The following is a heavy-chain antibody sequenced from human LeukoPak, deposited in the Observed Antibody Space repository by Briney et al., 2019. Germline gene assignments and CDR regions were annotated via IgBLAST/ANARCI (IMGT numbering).Heavy chain of an antibody. Sequence: GGSLRLSCAASGFTFSSYGMHWVRQAPGKGLEWVAVISYDGSNKYYADSVKGRFTISRDNSKNTLYLQMNSLRAEDTAVYYCAKAPGGSLYGMDVWGKGTTVTVSS. CDR2: ISYDGSNK. CDR1: GFTFSSYG. D-gene: IGHD3-16*01. CDR3: AKAPGGSLYGMDV. J-gene: IGHJ6*04. V-gene: IGHV3-30*18.